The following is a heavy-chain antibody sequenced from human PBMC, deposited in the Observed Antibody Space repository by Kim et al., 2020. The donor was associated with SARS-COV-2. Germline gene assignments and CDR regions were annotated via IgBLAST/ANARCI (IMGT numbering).Heavy chain of an antibody. CDR3: ARSTGRPIVGVVTKFDP. CDR1: GGSISSSSYY. J-gene: IGHJ5*02. V-gene: IGHV4-39*01. D-gene: IGHD3-3*01. Sequence: SETLSLTCTVSGGSISSSSYYWGWIRQPPGKGREWIGSIYYSGSTYDNQSLKSRVTISVDTSKNQFSLKPSSGTAADTAVYYCARSTGRPIVGVVTKFDPWGQGTLVTVSS. CDR2: IYYSGST.